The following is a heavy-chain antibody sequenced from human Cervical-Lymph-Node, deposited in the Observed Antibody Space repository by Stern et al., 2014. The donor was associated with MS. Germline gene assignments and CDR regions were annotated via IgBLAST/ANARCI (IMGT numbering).Heavy chain of an antibody. V-gene: IGHV1-46*01. CDR3: ARGLEINWFDP. D-gene: IGHD3/OR15-3a*01. Sequence: QVQLMQSGAEVKKPGASVKVSCKASGYTFTRHHIHWVRQAPGQGLEWMGITNPSGYSATYAQKFQGRVTMTTDTSTSTVHMELSSLRSEDTAVYYCARGLEINWFDPWGQGTLVTVSS. CDR2: TNPSGYSA. CDR1: GYTFTRHH. J-gene: IGHJ5*02.